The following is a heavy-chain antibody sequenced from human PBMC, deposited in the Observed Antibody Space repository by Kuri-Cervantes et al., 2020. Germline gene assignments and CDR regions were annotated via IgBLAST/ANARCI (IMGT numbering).Heavy chain of an antibody. CDR2: INHSGST. D-gene: IGHD3-10*01. J-gene: IGHJ4*02. CDR1: GGSFSGYY. CDR3: ARGKTVHGSGSLYFDY. Sequence: SETLSLTCAVYGGSFSGYYWSWIRQPPGKGLEWIGEINHSGSTNYNPSLKSRVTISVDTSKNQFSLKLSSVTAADTAVYYCARGKTVHGSGSLYFDYWGQGTLVTVSS. V-gene: IGHV4-34*01.